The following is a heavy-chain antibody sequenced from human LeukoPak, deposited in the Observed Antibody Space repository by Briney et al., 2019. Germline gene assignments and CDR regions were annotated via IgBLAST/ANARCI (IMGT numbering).Heavy chain of an antibody. Sequence: GGSLRLSCAASGFTFTTYWMTWVRQAPGKGLEWVANIKQDGSDKYYVDSVKGRFTISRDNARKSVYLQMNSLRADDTAVYYCARIADYGSGFELWGQGTLVTVSS. D-gene: IGHD3-10*01. CDR3: ARIADYGSGFEL. CDR2: IKQDGSDK. V-gene: IGHV3-7*01. CDR1: GFTFTTYW. J-gene: IGHJ4*02.